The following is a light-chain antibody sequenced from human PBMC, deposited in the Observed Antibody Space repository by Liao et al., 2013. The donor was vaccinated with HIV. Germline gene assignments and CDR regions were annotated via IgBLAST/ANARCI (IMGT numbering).Light chain of an antibody. V-gene: IGLV3-1*01. Sequence: YDLTQPPSVSVSPGQTGSITCSGYKLGEKYVSWYQQKPGQSPVVVIYQDTRRPSGIPERFSGSNSGNTATLTISGTQAMDEADYYCQAWDSSTVIFGGGTKLTVL. CDR1: KLGEKY. CDR2: QDT. CDR3: QAWDSSTVI. J-gene: IGLJ2*01.